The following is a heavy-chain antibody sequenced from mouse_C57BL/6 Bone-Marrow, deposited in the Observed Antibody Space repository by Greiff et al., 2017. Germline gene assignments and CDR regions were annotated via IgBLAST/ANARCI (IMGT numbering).Heavy chain of an antibody. V-gene: IGHV1-31*01. D-gene: IGHD2-3*01. CDR2: IYPYNGVS. CDR3: ARGGYYEEFLHWYFDV. J-gene: IGHJ1*03. Sequence: EVQLQQSGPELVKPGASVKISCKASGYSFTGYYMHWVKQSHGNILDWIGYIYPYNGVSSYNQKFKGKATLTVDKSSSTAYMELRSLTSEDFAVYYCARGGYYEEFLHWYFDVWGTGTTVTVSS. CDR1: GYSFTGYY.